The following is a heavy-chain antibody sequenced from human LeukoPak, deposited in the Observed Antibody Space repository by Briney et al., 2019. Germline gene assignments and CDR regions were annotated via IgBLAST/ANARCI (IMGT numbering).Heavy chain of an antibody. Sequence: PSETLSLTCTVSGGSISSYYWSWIRQPPGKGLEWLGYISSSGSTNYKSSLKSRVTISVDTTKNQFSLKLSSVTAADTAVYYCARHRQRWSYHFDAFDIWGQGTMVTVSS. CDR2: ISSSGST. CDR1: GGSISSYY. J-gene: IGHJ3*02. V-gene: IGHV4-59*08. CDR3: ARHRQRWSYHFDAFDI. D-gene: IGHD1-26*01.